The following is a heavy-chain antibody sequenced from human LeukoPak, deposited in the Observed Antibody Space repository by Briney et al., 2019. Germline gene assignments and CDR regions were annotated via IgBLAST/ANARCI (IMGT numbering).Heavy chain of an antibody. CDR2: ISAYNGNT. CDR1: GYTFTSYG. CDR3: AKRGPRGYCSGRTCHRAFDT. Sequence: GASVKVSCKASGYTFTSYGISWVRQAPGQGLEWMGWISAYNGNTNYAQKLQGRVTMTTDTSTSTAYMELRSLRSDDTAVYYCAKRGPRGYCSGRTCHRAFDTWGQGTLVTVSA. D-gene: IGHD2-15*01. J-gene: IGHJ5*02. V-gene: IGHV1-18*01.